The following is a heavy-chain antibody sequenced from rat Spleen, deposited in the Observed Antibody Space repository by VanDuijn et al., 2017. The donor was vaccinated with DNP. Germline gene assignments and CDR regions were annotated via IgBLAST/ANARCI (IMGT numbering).Heavy chain of an antibody. CDR1: GLTFSDYS. J-gene: IGHJ4*01. D-gene: IGHD1-11*01. V-gene: IGHV5S10*01. Sequence: EVQLVESGGGLVQPGRSLKLSCAASGLTFSDYSMAWVRQAPKKGLEWVATIVYDGSSSFYGDSVTGRFTISRDNAKNTLYLQMDSLRSEDTATYYCTTFEGTNAWGQGTSVTVSS. CDR2: IVYDGSSS. CDR3: TTFEGTNA.